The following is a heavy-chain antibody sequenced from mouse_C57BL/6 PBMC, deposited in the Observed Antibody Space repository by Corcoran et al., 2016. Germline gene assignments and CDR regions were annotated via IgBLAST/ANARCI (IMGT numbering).Heavy chain of an antibody. CDR2: IYWDDDK. D-gene: IGHD3-1*01. Sequence: QVTLKESGPGILQSSQTLSLTCSFSGFSLSTSGMGVSWIRQPSGKGLEWLAHIYWDDDKRYNPSLKSRLTISKTTSRNQVFLKITSVYTAESATYYCARASAGDWYWDVGGTGTTVTVSS. V-gene: IGHV8-12*01. CDR3: ARASAGDWYWDV. CDR1: GFSLSTSGMG. J-gene: IGHJ1*03.